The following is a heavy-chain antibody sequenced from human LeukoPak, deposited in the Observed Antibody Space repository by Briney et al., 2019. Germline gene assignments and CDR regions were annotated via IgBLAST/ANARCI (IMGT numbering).Heavy chain of an antibody. CDR2: INHSGST. V-gene: IGHV4-34*01. D-gene: IGHD3-22*01. Sequence: SETLSLTCADYGGSFSGYYWSWIRQPPGKGLEWIGEINHSGSTNYNPSLKSRVTISVDTSENQFSLKLSSVTAADTAVYYCARGLYYYDSSGSRRYFDYWGQGTLVTVSS. CDR3: ARGLYYYDSSGSRRYFDY. CDR1: GGSFSGYY. J-gene: IGHJ4*02.